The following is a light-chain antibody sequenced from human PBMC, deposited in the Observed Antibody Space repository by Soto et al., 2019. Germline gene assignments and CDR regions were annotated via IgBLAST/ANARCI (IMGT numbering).Light chain of an antibody. J-gene: IGKJ2*01. CDR2: DAS. V-gene: IGKV3-11*01. Sequence: EIVLTQSPATLSLSPGERATLSCRASQSVGTYLAWYQHNPGQAPRLLIYDASNRATGIPARFSGSGSGTGFTLPIRSPEPEDFAVYYCQQRYNWPNTFGQGTKLEIK. CDR1: QSVGTY. CDR3: QQRYNWPNT.